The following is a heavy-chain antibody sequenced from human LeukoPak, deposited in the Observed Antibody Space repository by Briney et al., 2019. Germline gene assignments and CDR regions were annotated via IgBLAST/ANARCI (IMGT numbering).Heavy chain of an antibody. CDR3: ARPTLGGGIGVADYGMDV. Sequence: GASVKVSCKASGYTFTSFGISWVRQAPGQGLEWMGWISAYNGNTKYEQKRQRRVTMTTYTSTSTAYMEIWSLRSDDTAVYYCARPTLGGGIGVADYGMDVGGQGTTVTVSS. J-gene: IGHJ6*02. CDR2: ISAYNGNT. V-gene: IGHV1-18*01. CDR1: GYTFTSFG. D-gene: IGHD6-19*01.